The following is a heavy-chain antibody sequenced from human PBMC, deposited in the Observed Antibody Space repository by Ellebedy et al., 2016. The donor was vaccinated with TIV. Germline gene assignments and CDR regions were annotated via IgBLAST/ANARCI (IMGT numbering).Heavy chain of an antibody. CDR1: GFTFSSYE. J-gene: IGHJ6*02. CDR2: ISSSGSTI. D-gene: IGHD3-9*01. CDR3: ARDILTGYPYYYYYGMDV. V-gene: IGHV3-48*03. Sequence: GESLKISCAASGFTFSSYEMNWIRQAPGKGLEWVSYISSSGSTIYYAYSVKGRFTIYRDNAKNLLYLQMNSLRAEDTAVYYCARDILTGYPYYYYYGMDVWGQGTTVTVSS.